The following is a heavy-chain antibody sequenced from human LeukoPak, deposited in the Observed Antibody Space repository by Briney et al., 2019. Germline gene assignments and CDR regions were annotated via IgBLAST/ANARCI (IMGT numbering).Heavy chain of an antibody. Sequence: PSETLALTCTVSGGSISSYYWSWIRLPPGKGLEWIGYLSKSGNTNYSPSLKSRVTIFGDTSKNQFFLKLSSVTAADTAVYYCARARYVNSFYAFDIWGQGTLVTVSS. CDR2: LSKSGNT. D-gene: IGHD3-9*01. J-gene: IGHJ3*02. CDR3: ARARYVNSFYAFDI. CDR1: GGSISSYY. V-gene: IGHV4-59*01.